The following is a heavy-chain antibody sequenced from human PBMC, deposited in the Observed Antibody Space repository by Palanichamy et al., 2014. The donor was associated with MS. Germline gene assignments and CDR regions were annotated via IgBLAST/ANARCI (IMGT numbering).Heavy chain of an antibody. Sequence: GGGVVQPGRSLRLSCVASGFTFSSYAMHWVRQAPGKGLEWVAVISYDGSNKYYADSVKGRFTISRDNSKNTLYLQMNSLRAEDTAAYYCARGDYDPAAQYFDLWGRGTLVTVSS. V-gene: IGHV3-30-3*01. CDR1: GFTFSSYA. CDR2: ISYDGSNK. J-gene: IGHJ2*01. D-gene: IGHD4-17*01. CDR3: ARGDYDPAAQYFDL.